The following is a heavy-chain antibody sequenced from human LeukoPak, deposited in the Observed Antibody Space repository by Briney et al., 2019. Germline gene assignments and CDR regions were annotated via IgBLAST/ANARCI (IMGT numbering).Heavy chain of an antibody. J-gene: IGHJ6*02. Sequence: SETLSLTCAVYGGSFSGYYWSWIRQPPGKGLEWIGEINHSGSTNYNPSLKSRVTISVDTSKNQFSLKLSSVTAADTAVYYCARVLYGSGSYRYYYYGMDVWGQGTTVTVSS. V-gene: IGHV4-34*01. D-gene: IGHD3-10*01. CDR2: INHSGST. CDR1: GGSFSGYY. CDR3: ARVLYGSGSYRYYYYGMDV.